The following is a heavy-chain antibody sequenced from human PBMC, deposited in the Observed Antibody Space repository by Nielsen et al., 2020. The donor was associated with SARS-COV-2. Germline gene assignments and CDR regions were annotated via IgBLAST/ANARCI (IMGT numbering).Heavy chain of an antibody. CDR2: IKSKTDGGTT. V-gene: IGHV3-15*01. J-gene: IGHJ6*02. CDR3: TTDIGYCSSTSCLTYYYYGMDV. CDR1: GFTFSNAW. Sequence: GGSLRLSCAASGFTFSNAWMSWVRQAPGKGLEWVGRIKSKTDGGTTDYAALVKGRFTISRDDSKNTLYLQMNSLKTEDTAVYYCTTDIGYCSSTSCLTYYYYGMDVWGQGTTVTVSS. D-gene: IGHD2-2*01.